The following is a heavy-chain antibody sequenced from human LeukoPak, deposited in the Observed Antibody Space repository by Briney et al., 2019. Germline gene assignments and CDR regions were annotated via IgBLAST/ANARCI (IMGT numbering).Heavy chain of an antibody. CDR1: GGSFSGYY. Sequence: SETLSLTCAVFGGSFSGYYLSWIRQPPGKGLEWIGEINPGGSTDYNPSLKSRVIISMDTSKNQFSLNLTSVSAADTAVYYCARYAAGYYYFYMDVWGKGTSVTVSS. V-gene: IGHV4-34*01. CDR2: INPGGST. D-gene: IGHD2-15*01. CDR3: ARYAAGYYYFYMDV. J-gene: IGHJ6*03.